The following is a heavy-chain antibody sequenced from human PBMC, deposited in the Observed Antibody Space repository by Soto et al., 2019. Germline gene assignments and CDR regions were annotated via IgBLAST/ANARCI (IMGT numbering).Heavy chain of an antibody. V-gene: IGHV1-69*13. CDR3: ARDLTRPGYSSSSGWFDP. Sequence: SVKVSCKASGGTFSSYSISWVLQAPGQGLEWMGGIIPIFGTANYAQKFQGRVTITADESTSTAYMELSSLRSEDTAVYYCARDLTRPGYSSSSGWFDPWGQGTLVTVS. D-gene: IGHD6-6*01. CDR2: IIPIFGTA. J-gene: IGHJ5*02. CDR1: GGTFSSYS.